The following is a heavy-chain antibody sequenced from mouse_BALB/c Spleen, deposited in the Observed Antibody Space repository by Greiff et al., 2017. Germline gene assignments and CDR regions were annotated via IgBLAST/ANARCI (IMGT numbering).Heavy chain of an antibody. V-gene: IGHV3-2*02. D-gene: IGHD1-2*01. J-gene: IGHJ3*01. CDR1: GYSITSDYA. CDR3: AYSTATFAY. CDR2: ISYSGST. Sequence: ESGPGLVKPSQSLSLTCTVTGYSITSDYAWNWIRQFPGNKLEWMGYISYSGSTSYNPSLKSRISITRDTSKNQFFLQLNSVTTEDTATYYCAYSTATFAYWGQGTLVTVSA.